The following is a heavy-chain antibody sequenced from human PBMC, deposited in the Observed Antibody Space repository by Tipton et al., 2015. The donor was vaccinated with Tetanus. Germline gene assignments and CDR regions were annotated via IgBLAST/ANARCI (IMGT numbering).Heavy chain of an antibody. V-gene: IGHV4-39*07. D-gene: IGHD1-1*01. Sequence: TLSLTCTVSGGSISSGTYYWGWIRQPPGKGLEWIGSIYFSGSTYYNPSLKSRVTISLNTSHNQISLKLTSPAATDTAVYYCARLTTPFNTFDLWGQGRLVTVSS. CDR3: ARLTTPFNTFDL. CDR2: IYFSGST. J-gene: IGHJ3*01. CDR1: GGSISSGTYY.